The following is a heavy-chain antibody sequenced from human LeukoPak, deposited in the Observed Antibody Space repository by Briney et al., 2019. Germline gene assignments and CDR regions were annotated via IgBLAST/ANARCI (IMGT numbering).Heavy chain of an antibody. D-gene: IGHD5/OR15-5a*01. CDR3: ARGLSRGYMDV. CDR1: GFTFSSYS. CDR2: ISSSSSYI. J-gene: IGHJ6*03. V-gene: IGHV3-21*05. Sequence: TEESLRLSCAASGFTFSSYSMNWVRKAQGKGLEQGSYISSSSSYIYYADSVKGRFTISRDNAKTSLYLQMNSLRAEDRAVYYCARGLSRGYMDVWGKGTTVTISS.